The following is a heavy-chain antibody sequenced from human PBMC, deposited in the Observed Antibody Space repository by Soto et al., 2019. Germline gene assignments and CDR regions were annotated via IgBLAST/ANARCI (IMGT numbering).Heavy chain of an antibody. Sequence: EMQLVESGGGLVKPGGSLRLSCAASGFTFSSYSMNWVRQAPGKGLEWVSSISSSSSYIYYADSVKGRFTISRDNAKNALYRPMNSMRAEDTAVYYCARGSEIYGMDVWGQGTTVTVSS. D-gene: IGHD3-10*01. J-gene: IGHJ6*02. CDR3: ARGSEIYGMDV. CDR1: GFTFSSYS. V-gene: IGHV3-21*01. CDR2: ISSSSSYI.